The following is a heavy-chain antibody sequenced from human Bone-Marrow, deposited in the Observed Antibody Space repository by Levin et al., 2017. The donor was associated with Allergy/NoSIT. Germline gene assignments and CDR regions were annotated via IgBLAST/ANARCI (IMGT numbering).Heavy chain of an antibody. J-gene: IGHJ2*01. CDR3: ARTAVSSGWSYWYFDL. Sequence: GESLKISCKASGYTFTSYGISWVRQAPGQGLEWMGWISAYNGNTNYAQKLQGRVTMTTDTSTSTAYMELRSLRSDDTAVYYCARTAVSSGWSYWYFDLWGRGTLVTVSS. V-gene: IGHV1-18*01. CDR2: ISAYNGNT. CDR1: GYTFTSYG. D-gene: IGHD6-19*01.